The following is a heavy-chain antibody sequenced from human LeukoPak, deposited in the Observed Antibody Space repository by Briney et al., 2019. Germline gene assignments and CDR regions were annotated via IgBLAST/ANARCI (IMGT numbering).Heavy chain of an antibody. CDR2: IYTSGST. V-gene: IGHV4-61*02. CDR3: ARFGIDSIFDY. J-gene: IGHJ4*02. D-gene: IGHD3-3*02. Sequence: PSQTLSLTCTVSGGSISSGGYYWSWIRQPPGKGLEWIGRIYTSGSTNYNPSLKSRVTISVDTSKNQFSLKLSSVTAADTAVYYCARFGIDSIFDYWGQGTLVTVSS. CDR1: GGSISSGGYY.